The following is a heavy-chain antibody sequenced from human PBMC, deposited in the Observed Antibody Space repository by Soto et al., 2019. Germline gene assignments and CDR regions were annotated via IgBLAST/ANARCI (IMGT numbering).Heavy chain of an antibody. V-gene: IGHV3-21*01. D-gene: IGHD5-12*01. J-gene: IGHJ6*02. CDR2: ISSSSTYI. CDR3: ASDRGDSGYAVVYSYYYYGMDV. CDR1: GFTFSTYS. Sequence: GGSLRLSCTASGFTFSTYSMNWVRQAPGKGLEWVSSISSSSTYIFYADSVKGRFTISSDNAKNSLYLQMNSLRAEDTAVYYCASDRGDSGYAVVYSYYYYGMDVWGQGTTVTVSS.